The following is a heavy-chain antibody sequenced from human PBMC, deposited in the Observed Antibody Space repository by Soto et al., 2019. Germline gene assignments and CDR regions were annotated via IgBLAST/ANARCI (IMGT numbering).Heavy chain of an antibody. CDR3: ARHNYGSGSTYFDY. J-gene: IGHJ4*02. D-gene: IGHD3-10*01. CDR1: GYYVTGYY. Sequence: SETLSLTCPVSGYYVTGYYWGWIRQPPGKGLEWIGYIYYNGDTNYNPSLKSRVTISVDTSKNQFSLKLNSMTAADTAVYYCARHNYGSGSTYFDYWGQGTLVTVSS. CDR2: IYYNGDT. V-gene: IGHV4-59*08.